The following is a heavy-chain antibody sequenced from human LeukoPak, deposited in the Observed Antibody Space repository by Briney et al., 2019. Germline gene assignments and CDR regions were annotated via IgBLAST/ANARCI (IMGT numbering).Heavy chain of an antibody. CDR3: AKGYCSSTSCYTGT. Sequence: GGSLRLSCAASGFTFSSYAMSWVRQAPGKGLEWVSAISGSGGSTYYADSVKGRFTISRDNSKNTLYLQMNSLRAEDTAVYYCAKGYCSSTSCYTGTWGQGTLVTVSS. V-gene: IGHV3-23*01. CDR2: ISGSGGST. CDR1: GFTFSSYA. D-gene: IGHD2-2*02. J-gene: IGHJ5*02.